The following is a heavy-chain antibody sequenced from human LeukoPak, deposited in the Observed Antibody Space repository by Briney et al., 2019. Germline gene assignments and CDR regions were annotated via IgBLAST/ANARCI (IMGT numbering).Heavy chain of an antibody. Sequence: GESLNISCKGSGYSFNNYWIGWVRQMPGKGLEWMGIIYPGDSDTRYSPSFQGQVTISADKSISTAYLQWSSLKASDTAMYYCARVGGSLNTPADPWGQGTLVTVSS. CDR2: IYPGDSDT. CDR3: ARVGGSLNTPADP. J-gene: IGHJ5*02. D-gene: IGHD1-26*01. V-gene: IGHV5-51*01. CDR1: GYSFNNYW.